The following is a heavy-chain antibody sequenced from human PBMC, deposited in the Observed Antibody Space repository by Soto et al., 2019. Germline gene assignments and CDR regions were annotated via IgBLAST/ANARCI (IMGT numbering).Heavy chain of an antibody. Sequence: PSETLSLTCDVSGYSISRGYYWGWIRQPPGKGLDWIGSMHHSGKTYYSRSLKSGVSISLDMLKNQLTLKLNSVTAADTAVYYCARWARCQEWLFDDAFDIWGQGTMVTVSS. J-gene: IGHJ3*02. V-gene: IGHV4-38-2*01. D-gene: IGHD3-3*01. CDR1: GYSISRGYY. CDR2: MHHSGKT. CDR3: ARWARCQEWLFDDAFDI.